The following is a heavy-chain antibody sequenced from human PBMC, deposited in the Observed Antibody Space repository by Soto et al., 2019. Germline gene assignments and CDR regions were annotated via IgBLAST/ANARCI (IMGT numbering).Heavy chain of an antibody. J-gene: IGHJ5*02. Sequence: PVGSLRLGCAGSGFTFGDSYMSWIRQAPGKGLEWLSYISPGSRYPAYADSVKGRFTISRDNAKRSLYLQMMSLTAEDTAIYYCVRGGGGGLFDPWGQGTMVTGS. CDR3: VRGGGGGLFDP. CDR1: GFTFGDSY. V-gene: IGHV3-11*06. D-gene: IGHD2-15*01. CDR2: ISPGSRYP.